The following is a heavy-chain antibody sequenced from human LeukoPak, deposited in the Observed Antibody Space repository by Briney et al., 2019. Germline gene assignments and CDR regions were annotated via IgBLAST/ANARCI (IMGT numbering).Heavy chain of an antibody. D-gene: IGHD3-22*01. V-gene: IGHV4-59*01. CDR3: ARSPLYYYQSSVHYYFDY. Sequence: SETLSLTCTVSGGSISSYYWSWIRQPPGQGLEWLGYIYYSGSTNYNPSLKSRVTISLDMSKNQFSLKLSSVTAADTAVYYCARSPLYYYQSSVHYYFDYWGQGTLVTVSS. CDR2: IYYSGST. J-gene: IGHJ4*02. CDR1: GGSISSYY.